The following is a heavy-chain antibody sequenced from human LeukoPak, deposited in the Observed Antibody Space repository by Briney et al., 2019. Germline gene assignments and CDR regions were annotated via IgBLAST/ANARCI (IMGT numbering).Heavy chain of an antibody. J-gene: IGHJ4*02. V-gene: IGHV3-23*01. CDR3: AKNLGWELPAEAY. D-gene: IGHD1-26*01. Sequence: GGSLRLSCVASGFTFEKYVMNWVRQAPGKGLEWLATIYGSGVSISYADSVKGRFTISRDNSNNTLYLQMNSLRAEDTAMYFCAKNLGWELPAEAYWGQGILVTVSS. CDR2: IYGSGVSI. CDR1: GFTFEKYV.